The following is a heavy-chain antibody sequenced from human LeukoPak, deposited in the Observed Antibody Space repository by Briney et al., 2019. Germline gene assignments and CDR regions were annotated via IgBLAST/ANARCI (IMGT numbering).Heavy chain of an antibody. CDR3: AKDTRIDFWSGYYNY. J-gene: IGHJ4*02. V-gene: IGHV3-23*01. CDR2: ISGSGGST. Sequence: GGSLRLSCAASGFTFSSYAMSWVRQAPGKGLEGVSAISGSGGSTYYADSVKGRFTISRDNSKNTLYLQMNSLRAEDTAVYYCAKDTRIDFWSGYYNYWSQGTLVTVSS. D-gene: IGHD3-3*01. CDR1: GFTFSSYA.